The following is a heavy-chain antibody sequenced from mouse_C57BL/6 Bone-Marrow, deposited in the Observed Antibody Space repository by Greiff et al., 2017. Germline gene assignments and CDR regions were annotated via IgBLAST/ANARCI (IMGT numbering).Heavy chain of an antibody. CDR1: GFTFSSYA. CDR2: ISSGGDYI. J-gene: IGHJ3*01. CDR3: TSYYDDGERAWFAY. Sequence: EVKLVESGEGLVKPGGSLKLSCAASGFTFSSYAMSWVRQTPEKRLEWVAYISSGGDYIYYADTVKGRFTISRDNARNTLYLQMSSLKSEDTAMYYCTSYYDDGERAWFAYWGQGTLVTVSA. V-gene: IGHV5-9-1*02. D-gene: IGHD2-4*01.